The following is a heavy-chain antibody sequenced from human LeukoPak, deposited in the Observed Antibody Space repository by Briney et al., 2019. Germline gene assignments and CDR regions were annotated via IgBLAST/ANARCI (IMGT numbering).Heavy chain of an antibody. CDR1: GGSISSYY. CDR2: IYTSGST. Sequence: SETLSLTCTASGGSISSYYWRWIRQPAGKGLEWIGRIYTSGSTNYNPSLKSRVTMSVDTSKNQFSLKLSSVTAADTAVYYCAREIWSNDYVWGSYRYYFDYWGQGTLVTVSS. D-gene: IGHD3-16*02. V-gene: IGHV4-4*07. CDR3: AREIWSNDYVWGSYRYYFDY. J-gene: IGHJ4*02.